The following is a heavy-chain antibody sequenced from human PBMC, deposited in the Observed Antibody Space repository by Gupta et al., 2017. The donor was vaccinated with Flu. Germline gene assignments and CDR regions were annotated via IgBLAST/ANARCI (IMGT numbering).Heavy chain of an antibody. V-gene: IGHV3-7*01. CDR2: INHDGSEE. J-gene: IGHJ4*02. D-gene: IGHD3-22*01. CDR1: GFIFSNYW. Sequence: EVKLVESGGGLVQPGGSLRLSCAASGFIFSNYWMSWVRQAPGKGLEGVANINHDGSEEYFVDSVKGRFTISRDNAKNSVYLQMNSLRAEDTAVYYCAREGGYYDTSGYSPDYWGQGTRVTVSS. CDR3: AREGGYYDTSGYSPDY.